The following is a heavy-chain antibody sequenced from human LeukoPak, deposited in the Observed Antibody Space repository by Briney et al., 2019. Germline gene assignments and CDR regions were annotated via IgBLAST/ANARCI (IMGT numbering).Heavy chain of an antibody. CDR2: INWNGGST. D-gene: IGHD1-7*01. CDR1: GFTFDDYG. J-gene: IGHJ6*03. V-gene: IGHV3-20*04. CDR3: ARAELRKTRGYYYYMDV. Sequence: PGGSLRLSCAASGFTFDDYGMSWVCQAPGKGLEWVSGINWNGGSTGYADSVKGRFTISRDNAKNSLYLQMNSLRAEDTALYYCARAELRKTRGYYYYMDVWGKGTTVTVSS.